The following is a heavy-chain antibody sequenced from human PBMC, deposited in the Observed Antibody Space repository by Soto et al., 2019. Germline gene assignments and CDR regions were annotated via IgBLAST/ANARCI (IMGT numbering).Heavy chain of an antibody. CDR3: VKGGWLDF. J-gene: IGHJ5*01. Sequence: EVQLLESGGGLVQPGGSLRLSCAASGFTFNTFEMSWVRQAPGRGLEWVSFISTDSSRAYYADAVKGRFTISRDNSKHALYLQMNSLTAGDTAVYACVKGGWLDFWGQGTLVTVSS. CDR2: ISTDSSRA. CDR1: GFTFNTFE. D-gene: IGHD3-16*01. V-gene: IGHV3-23*01.